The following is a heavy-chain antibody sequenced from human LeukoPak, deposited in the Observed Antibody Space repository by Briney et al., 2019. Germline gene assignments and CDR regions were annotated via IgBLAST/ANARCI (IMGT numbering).Heavy chain of an antibody. CDR1: GYTFTSYG. CDR3: ARDMRLWELLATNWFDP. J-gene: IGHJ5*02. Sequence: ASVKVSCKASGYTFTSYGISWVRQAPGQGLEWMGWISAYNGNTNYAQKLQGRVTMTTDTSTSTAYMELRSLRSDDTAVYYCARDMRLWELLATNWFDPWGQGTLVTVSS. D-gene: IGHD1-26*01. V-gene: IGHV1-18*01. CDR2: ISAYNGNT.